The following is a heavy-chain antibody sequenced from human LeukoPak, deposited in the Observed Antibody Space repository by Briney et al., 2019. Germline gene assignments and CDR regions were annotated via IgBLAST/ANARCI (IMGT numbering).Heavy chain of an antibody. D-gene: IGHD3-3*01. V-gene: IGHV4-34*01. CDR3: ARGPRSAVVY. J-gene: IGHJ4*02. CDR1: RGXLSGYY. Sequence: SETLSLTCAVYRGXLSGYYWSWIRQSPGKGLEWIGEMNHSGSTNYNPSLKSRVTISVDTSKNQFSLKVSSVTAADTAVYYCARGPRSAVVYWGQGTLVTVSS. CDR2: MNHSGST.